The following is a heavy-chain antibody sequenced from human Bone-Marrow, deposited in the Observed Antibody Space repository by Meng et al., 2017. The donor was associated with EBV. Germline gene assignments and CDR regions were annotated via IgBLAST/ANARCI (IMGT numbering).Heavy chain of an antibody. Sequence: LVQSGEYRTQSGASVRVSCKASGYTFIGSFMHWVREAPGQGLEWVGRINPKTGDSDLSPKFRGRVSLTRDTSTGTAYMDFSSLQSADTAVYFCATPLETTMAPDHWGQGTLVTASS. CDR1: GYTFIGSF. D-gene: IGHD5-18*01. J-gene: IGHJ4*02. CDR3: ATPLETTMAPDH. CDR2: INPKTGDS. V-gene: IGHV1-2*06.